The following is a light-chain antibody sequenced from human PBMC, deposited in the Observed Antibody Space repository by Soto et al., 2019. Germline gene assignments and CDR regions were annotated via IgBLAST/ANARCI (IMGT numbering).Light chain of an antibody. CDR1: QSVSSSY. Sequence: IVLTHYPGTLSLSPGERATLSCRASQSVSSSYLACYQQKPGQAPMLLIFDASSRATGISERFSGSGSGEDFTITISRLEPEDFAVYYCQQYGRSPWTFGQGTKVDIK. J-gene: IGKJ1*01. CDR2: DAS. V-gene: IGKV3-20*01. CDR3: QQYGRSPWT.